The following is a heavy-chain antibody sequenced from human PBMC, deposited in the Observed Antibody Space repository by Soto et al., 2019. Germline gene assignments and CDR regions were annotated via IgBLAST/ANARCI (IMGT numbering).Heavy chain of an antibody. D-gene: IGHD3-16*01. J-gene: IGHJ6*04. V-gene: IGHV3-30*03. CDR1: GLPCRAYD. Sequence: SLRRSGAASGLPCRAYDIHWVVQAPCKGLEWVAVLSYEGSNRFYADSVKGRFTVSRDNSKNTVYLQMNSRRGEDPAVFYCAPDYGASNFNYGMDVWGKGSTVTVSS. CDR3: APDYGASNFNYGMDV. CDR2: LSYEGSNR.